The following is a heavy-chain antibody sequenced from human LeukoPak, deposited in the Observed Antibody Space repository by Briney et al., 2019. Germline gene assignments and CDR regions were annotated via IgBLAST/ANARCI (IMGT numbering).Heavy chain of an antibody. D-gene: IGHD2-2*03. CDR3: AKDGYCSSTGCYPNHFDS. J-gene: IGHJ4*02. Sequence: GGSLRLSCAASGFTFSHYAMHWVRQAPGKGLEWVALISNDGSNTYHADSVKGRFTISSDKSKNTLDLQMNSLRAEDTAVYYCAKDGYCSSTGCYPNHFDSWGQGTLVTVSS. V-gene: IGHV3-30*18. CDR1: GFTFSHYA. CDR2: ISNDGSNT.